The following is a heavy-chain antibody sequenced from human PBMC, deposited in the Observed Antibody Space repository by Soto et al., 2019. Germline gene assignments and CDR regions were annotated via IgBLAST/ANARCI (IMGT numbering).Heavy chain of an antibody. CDR2: INPSGGST. CDR3: ARDLGTVTTRPMLNYYYYYGMYV. J-gene: IGHJ6*02. CDR1: GYTFTSYY. Sequence: ASVKVSCKASGYTFTSYYMHWVRQAPGQGLEWMGIINPSGGSTSYAQKFQGRVTMTRDTSTSTVYMELSSLRSEDTAVYYCARDLGTVTTRPMLNYYYYYGMYVWGQGTTVTVSS. V-gene: IGHV1-46*01. D-gene: IGHD4-17*01.